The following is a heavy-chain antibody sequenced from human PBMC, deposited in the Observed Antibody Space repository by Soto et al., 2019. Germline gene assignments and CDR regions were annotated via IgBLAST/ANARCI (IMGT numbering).Heavy chain of an antibody. V-gene: IGHV1-46*01. CDR3: ARAPPLRECPGGDCSHFDY. J-gene: IGHJ4*02. CDR2: INPSSGVA. CDR1: GYRFTAYY. D-gene: IGHD2-21*02. Sequence: QVQLVQSGAGVQKPGASVKVSCEASGYRFTAYYMHWVRQAPGQGLEWMAIINPSSGVANYAQRFQGRFTLARGKAPSTVYIGLSRLRSEDPAVYYLARAPPLRECPGGDCSHFDYWGQGTLVTVS.